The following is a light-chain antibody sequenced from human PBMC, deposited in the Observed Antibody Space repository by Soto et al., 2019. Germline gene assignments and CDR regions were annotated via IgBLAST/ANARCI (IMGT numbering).Light chain of an antibody. CDR1: QSISHF. CDR2: DAS. J-gene: IGKJ4*01. V-gene: IGKV1-5*01. Sequence: DIQMTQSPSTLSASVGDRVTITCRASQSISHFLAWYQQKPGKVPKLLIYDASNLGSGVPSRFSGSGSGTDFTLTISGLQPDDFATYYCQQSYSTPLTFGGGTKVDIK. CDR3: QQSYSTPLT.